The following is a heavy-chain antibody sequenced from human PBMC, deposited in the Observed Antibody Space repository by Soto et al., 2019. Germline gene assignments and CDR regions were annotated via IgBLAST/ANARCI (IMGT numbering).Heavy chain of an antibody. CDR1: EFTFTNAW. Sequence: EVQLVESGGDLVKPGGSLRLSCAASEFTFTNAWMNWVRQAPGKGLEWVGRIKSKADGGTTDYAGPVKGRFTISRDESQNTLYLQMNSLKTEDTAVYYCTSLYYGHWGQGTLVTVSS. CDR3: TSLYYGH. J-gene: IGHJ4*02. V-gene: IGHV3-15*07. D-gene: IGHD3-16*02. CDR2: IKSKADGGTT.